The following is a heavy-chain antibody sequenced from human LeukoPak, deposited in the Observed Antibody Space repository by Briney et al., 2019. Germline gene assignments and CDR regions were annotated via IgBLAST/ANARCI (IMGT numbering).Heavy chain of an antibody. D-gene: IGHD2-21*01. CDR1: GGSISSGDYY. V-gene: IGHV4-30-4*01. CDR2: IYYSGST. CDR3: AREPGDSYYLDY. Sequence: PSETLSLTCTVSGGSISSGDYYWSWIRQPPGKGLRWIGYIYYSGSTYYNPSLKSRVTISVDTSKNQFSLKLSSVTAADTAVYYCAREPGDSYYLDYWGQGTLVTVSS. J-gene: IGHJ4*02.